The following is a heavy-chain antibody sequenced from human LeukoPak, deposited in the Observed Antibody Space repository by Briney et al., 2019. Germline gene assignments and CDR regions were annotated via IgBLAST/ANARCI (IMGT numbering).Heavy chain of an antibody. CDR2: IYHSGST. Sequence: PSETLSLTCTVSGGSISSYYWSWIRQPPGKGLEWIGYIYHSGSTNYNPSLKSRVTISVDTSKNQFSLKLSSVTAADTAVYYCARALRHYYDSSGLFDPWGQGTLVTVSS. J-gene: IGHJ5*02. D-gene: IGHD3-22*01. V-gene: IGHV4-59*01. CDR1: GGSISSYY. CDR3: ARALRHYYDSSGLFDP.